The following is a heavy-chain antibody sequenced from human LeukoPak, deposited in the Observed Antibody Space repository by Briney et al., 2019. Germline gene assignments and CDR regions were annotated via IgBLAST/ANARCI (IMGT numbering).Heavy chain of an antibody. Sequence: SETLSLTCTVSGGSISSYYWSWIRQPPGKGLEWIGYIYYSGSTNYNPSLKSRVTISVDTSKNQFSLKLSSVTAADTAVYYCARVPLYYGSGSFDYWGQGTLVTVSS. CDR1: GGSISSYY. CDR3: ARVPLYYGSGSFDY. V-gene: IGHV4-59*08. D-gene: IGHD3-10*01. CDR2: IYYSGST. J-gene: IGHJ4*02.